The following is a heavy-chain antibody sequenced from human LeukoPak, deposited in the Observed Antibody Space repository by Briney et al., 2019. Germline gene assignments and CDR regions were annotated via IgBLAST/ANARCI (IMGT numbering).Heavy chain of an antibody. D-gene: IGHD6-25*01. V-gene: IGHV3-30*01. CDR3: AREAAVRGHAGSTSGLDY. J-gene: IGHJ4*02. CDR1: GFAFGDFS. Sequence: PGRSQRLSCSVAGFAFGDFSAQWVRQAPGKGLEWVALISYDGGIKYYGDSVKGRFTISRDNSKNTLYLQMNSLRAEDTAVYYCAREAAVRGHAGSTSGLDYWGQGSLVIVSS. CDR2: ISYDGGIK.